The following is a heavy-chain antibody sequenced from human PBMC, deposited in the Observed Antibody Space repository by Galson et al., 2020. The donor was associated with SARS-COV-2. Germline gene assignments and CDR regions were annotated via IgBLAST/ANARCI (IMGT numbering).Heavy chain of an antibody. J-gene: IGHJ3*02. D-gene: IGHD1-26*01. CDR1: GFTFDDYT. CDR2: ISWDGGST. Sequence: GESLKISCAAYGFTFDDYTMHWVRQAPGKGLEWVSLISWDGGSTYYADSVKGRFTISRDNSKNSLYLQMNSLRTEDTALYYCAKDGLEWELMGAFDIWGQGTMVTVSS. V-gene: IGHV3-43*01. CDR3: AKDGLEWELMGAFDI.